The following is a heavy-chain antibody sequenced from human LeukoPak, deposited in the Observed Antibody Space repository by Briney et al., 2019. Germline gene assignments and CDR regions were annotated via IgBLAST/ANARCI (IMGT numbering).Heavy chain of an antibody. D-gene: IGHD3-22*01. Sequence: GGSLRLSCAASGFTFNNVWMNWGRQAPGKGLEWVGRIKSKTNGGTTEYAAPVKGRFTVLRDDSKNTLYLQMNSLKTEDTAVYYCMLGSGSYDSSDFDYWGQGTLVTVSS. CDR1: GFTFNNVW. CDR2: IKSKTNGGTT. J-gene: IGHJ4*02. V-gene: IGHV3-15*07. CDR3: MLGSGSYDSSDFDY.